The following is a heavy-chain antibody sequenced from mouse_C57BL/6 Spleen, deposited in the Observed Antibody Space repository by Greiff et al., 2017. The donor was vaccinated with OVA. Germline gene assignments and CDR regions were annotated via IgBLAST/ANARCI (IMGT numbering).Heavy chain of an antibody. D-gene: IGHD2-1*01. Sequence: EVQRVESGGGLVKPGGSLKLSCAASGFTFSDYGMHWVRQAPEKGLEWVAYISSGSSTIYYADTVKGRFTISRDNAKNTLFLQMTSLRSEDTAMYYCARPYGNYKAWFAYWGQGTLVTVSA. J-gene: IGHJ3*01. V-gene: IGHV5-17*01. CDR2: ISSGSSTI. CDR3: ARPYGNYKAWFAY. CDR1: GFTFSDYG.